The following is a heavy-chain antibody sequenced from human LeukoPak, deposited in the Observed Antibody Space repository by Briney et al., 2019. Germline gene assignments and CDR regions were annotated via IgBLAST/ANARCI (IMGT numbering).Heavy chain of an antibody. D-gene: IGHD3-3*01. J-gene: IGHJ4*02. V-gene: IGHV3-7*01. CDR2: IKGDGSEK. Sequence: GGSLRLSCAASGFTFSSYWMTWVRQAPGKGLEWVGNIKGDGSEKYYVDSVKGRFTISRDNAKNSLYLQMNSLRAEDTAVYYCARENYDFWSGYPYYFDYWGQGTLVTVSS. CDR1: GFTFSSYW. CDR3: ARENYDFWSGYPYYFDY.